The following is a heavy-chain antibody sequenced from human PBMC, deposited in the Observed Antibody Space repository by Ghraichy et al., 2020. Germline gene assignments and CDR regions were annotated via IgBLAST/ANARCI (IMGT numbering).Heavy chain of an antibody. V-gene: IGHV1-2*02. CDR3: VRDGARIVGSYFFDY. CDR2: INPQSGGT. D-gene: IGHD1-26*01. CDR1: AFTFSDYY. Sequence: AAVKVSCRASAFTFSDYYIHWVRQAPGQGLEWMGWINPQSGGTKFAQRFQGRVTMTRDTSRSTAYMELSRLTSDDTAVYYCVRDGARIVGSYFFDYWGPGTLVTVSS. J-gene: IGHJ4*02.